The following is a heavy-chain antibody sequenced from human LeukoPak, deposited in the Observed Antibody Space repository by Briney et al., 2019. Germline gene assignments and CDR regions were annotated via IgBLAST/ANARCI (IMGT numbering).Heavy chain of an antibody. Sequence: GESLKISCKASGYSFTTYYIAWVRQMPGRGLEWMGVIYPVDSDTRYSPSFQGQVTISADKSISTAYLQWSSLKASDTAMYYCARGYLYDYSTTSYYFDYWGQGTLVTVSS. CDR1: GYSFTTYY. V-gene: IGHV5-51*01. J-gene: IGHJ4*02. CDR2: IYPVDSDT. D-gene: IGHD5-12*01. CDR3: ARGYLYDYSTTSYYFDY.